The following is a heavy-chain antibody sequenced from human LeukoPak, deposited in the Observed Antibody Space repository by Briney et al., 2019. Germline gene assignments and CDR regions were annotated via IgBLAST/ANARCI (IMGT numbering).Heavy chain of an antibody. D-gene: IGHD2-2*01. V-gene: IGHV3-49*04. J-gene: IGHJ4*02. Sequence: PGGALRLSCTASGFTFVDYAMSWVRQAPGKGLEWVGFIRSKAYGGTTEYAASVKGRFTISRDDSKSIAYLQMNSLKTEDTAVYYCSIVVVPAAQSLDYWGQGTLVTVSS. CDR3: SIVVVPAAQSLDY. CDR2: IRSKAYGGTT. CDR1: GFTFVDYA.